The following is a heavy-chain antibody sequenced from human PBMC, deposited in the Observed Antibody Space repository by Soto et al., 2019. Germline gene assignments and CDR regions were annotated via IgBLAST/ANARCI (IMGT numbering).Heavy chain of an antibody. CDR1: GGSVSSANW. Sequence: SETLSLTCAVSGGSVSSANWWSWVRQPPGKGLEWIGEIYHSGSTNYNPSLKSRVTISVDKSKNQFSLKLSSVTAADTAVYYCARSPWFGEDYFDQWGQGNPVTV. CDR3: ARSPWFGEDYFDQ. J-gene: IGHJ4*02. D-gene: IGHD3-10*01. V-gene: IGHV4-4*02. CDR2: IYHSGST.